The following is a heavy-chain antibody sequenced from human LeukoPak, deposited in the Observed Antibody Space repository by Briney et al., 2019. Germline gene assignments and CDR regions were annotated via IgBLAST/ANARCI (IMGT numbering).Heavy chain of an antibody. J-gene: IGHJ1*01. Sequence: ASVEVSCKASGGTFSSYAISWVRQAPGQGLEWMGRIIPILGIANYAQKFQGRVTITADKSTSTAYMELSSLRSEDTAVYYCARGPCSSTSCYVVYFQHWGQGTLVTVSS. V-gene: IGHV1-69*04. CDR1: GGTFSSYA. D-gene: IGHD2-2*01. CDR2: IIPILGIA. CDR3: ARGPCSSTSCYVVYFQH.